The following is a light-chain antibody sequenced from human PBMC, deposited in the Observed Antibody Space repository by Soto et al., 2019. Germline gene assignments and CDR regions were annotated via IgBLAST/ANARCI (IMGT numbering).Light chain of an antibody. Sequence: AIQMTQSPSSLSASVRDRVTITCRASQGIRNDLSWFQQKPGQAPKLLIYAASSLQSGVPSRFSGSGSGTDFTLTISSLQPEDFATYYCLHDYNYPWTFGQGTKVDIK. J-gene: IGKJ1*01. CDR3: LHDYNYPWT. CDR1: QGIRND. CDR2: AAS. V-gene: IGKV1-6*02.